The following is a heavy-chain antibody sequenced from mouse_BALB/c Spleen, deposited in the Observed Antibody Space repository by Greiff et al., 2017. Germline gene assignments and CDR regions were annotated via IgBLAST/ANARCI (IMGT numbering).Heavy chain of an antibody. Sequence: LQQSGGGLVQPGGSMKLSCVASGFTFSNYWMNWVRQSPEKGLEWVAEIRLKSNNYATHYAESVKGRFTISRDDSKSSVYLQMNNLRAEDTGIYYCTKGIYYDYDGYAMDYWGQGTSVTVSS. V-gene: IGHV6-6*02. CDR1: GFTFSNYW. CDR3: TKGIYYDYDGYAMDY. CDR2: IRLKSNNYAT. D-gene: IGHD2-4*01. J-gene: IGHJ4*01.